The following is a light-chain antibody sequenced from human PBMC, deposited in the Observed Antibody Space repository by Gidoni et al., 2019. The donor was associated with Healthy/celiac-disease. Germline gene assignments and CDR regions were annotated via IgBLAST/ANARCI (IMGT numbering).Light chain of an antibody. V-gene: IGLV2-23*01. CDR3: CSYAGSSLVV. Sequence: QSALTQPASVSGSPGQSITISCTGTSSDVGSYNLVSWYQQHPGKAPKLMIYECSKRPSGVSNRFSGSKSGNTASLTISGLQAEDEADYYCCSYAGSSLVVFGGGTKLTVL. CDR1: SSDVGSYNL. J-gene: IGLJ2*01. CDR2: ECS.